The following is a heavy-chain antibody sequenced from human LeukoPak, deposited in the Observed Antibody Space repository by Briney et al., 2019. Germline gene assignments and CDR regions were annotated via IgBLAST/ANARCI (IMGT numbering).Heavy chain of an antibody. CDR2: ISGSGGST. D-gene: IGHD3-22*01. V-gene: IGHV3-23*01. CDR3: AKAAIQNSSGYKSGQH. Sequence: GGSLRLSCAASGFTFSSYAMSWVRQAPGKGLEWFLAISGSGGSTYYADSVKGRFTISRDNSKNTLYLQMNSLRAEDTAVYYCAKAAIQNSSGYKSGQHWGQGTLVTVSS. CDR1: GFTFSSYA. J-gene: IGHJ1*01.